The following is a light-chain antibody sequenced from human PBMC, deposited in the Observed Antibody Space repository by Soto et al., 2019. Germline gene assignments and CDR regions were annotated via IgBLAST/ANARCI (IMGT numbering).Light chain of an antibody. CDR1: QGITNS. Sequence: DIQMTQSPSSLSASVVDRVTITCRASQGITNSLNWYQHKPGKANTLVVYAASSLQSGVPSRFSGSGSGTDFTLTISSLQPDDFATYFCQQGHSMPFTFGPGTKVDIK. CDR3: QQGHSMPFT. CDR2: AAS. J-gene: IGKJ3*01. V-gene: IGKV1-39*01.